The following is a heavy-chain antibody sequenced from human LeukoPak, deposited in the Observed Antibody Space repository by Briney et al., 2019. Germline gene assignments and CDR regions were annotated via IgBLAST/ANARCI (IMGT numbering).Heavy chain of an antibody. V-gene: IGHV2-5*02. CDR2: IYWDDDK. CDR3: AHRRDYGSGHDGFDV. J-gene: IGHJ3*01. CDR1: GSSLSTSGVG. D-gene: IGHD3-10*01. Sequence: SGPTLVNPTQTLTLTSTFSGSSLSTSGVGVGWIRQPPGKALEGLALIYWDDDKRYSPSLKSRLTIIRDTSKNQVVLTMTNMDPVDTATYYCAHRRDYGSGHDGFDVWGQGTMVTVSS.